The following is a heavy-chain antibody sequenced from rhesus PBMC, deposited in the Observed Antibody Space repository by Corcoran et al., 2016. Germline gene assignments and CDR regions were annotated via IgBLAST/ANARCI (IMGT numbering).Heavy chain of an antibody. CDR3: ARDLFSIAATFFGD. CDR1: VYSIRLCSYC. J-gene: IGHJ4*01. D-gene: IGHD6-25*01. Sequence: QVQLQESGPGLVKPSETLSLPCAVSVYSIRLCSYCTSLRPPPGKGLEGFGYITCLWSTSYDPPLKRRLTMSRHTFKNQVSLKLSSVTAADTAVYYCARDLFSIAATFFGDWGQGVLVTVSS. V-gene: IGHV4-122*02. CDR2: ITCLWST.